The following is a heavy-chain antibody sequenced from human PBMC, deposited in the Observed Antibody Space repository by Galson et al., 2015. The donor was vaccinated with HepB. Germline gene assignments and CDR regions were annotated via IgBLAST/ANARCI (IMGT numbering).Heavy chain of an antibody. D-gene: IGHD1-1*01. Sequence: SLRLSCAASGFTVSSNYMSWVRQAPGKGLEWVSLIYSDGTTFYADSVKGRFIISRHNSRNTLYLQMNSLRPEDTAVYYCARSANWYAVPFDYWGQGSLVTVSS. CDR1: GFTVSSNY. J-gene: IGHJ4*02. CDR3: ARSANWYAVPFDY. CDR2: IYSDGTT. V-gene: IGHV3-53*04.